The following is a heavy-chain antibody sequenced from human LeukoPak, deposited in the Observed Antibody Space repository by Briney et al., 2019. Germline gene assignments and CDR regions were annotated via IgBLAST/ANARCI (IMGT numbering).Heavy chain of an antibody. Sequence: PGGSLRLSCATSGFTFSNYNMHWVRQAPGKGLEWVSDISGLGLTTHYADSVKGRFTISRDNSKNTLYLQMNSLRDDDTAVYYCAKIYDSSGYSSNFDYWGQGTLVTVSS. V-gene: IGHV3-23*01. D-gene: IGHD3-22*01. CDR2: ISGLGLTT. CDR1: GFTFSNYN. J-gene: IGHJ4*02. CDR3: AKIYDSSGYSSNFDY.